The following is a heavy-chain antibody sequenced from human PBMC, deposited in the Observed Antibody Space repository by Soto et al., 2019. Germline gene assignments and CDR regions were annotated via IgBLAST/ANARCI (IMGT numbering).Heavy chain of an antibody. J-gene: IGHJ4*02. CDR3: ARVGGNWNDDYVDY. CDR1: GYTFTNHD. CDR2: MNPNSGDT. Sequence: QVQLVQSGAEVKKPGASVKVACKASGYTFTNHDINWVRQATGQGPEWMGWMNPNSGDTGYAQNFQDRVTMTRDTSTRTAYMELSSLRSEDTAVYYCARVGGNWNDDYVDYWCQGTLVTVSS. V-gene: IGHV1-8*01. D-gene: IGHD1-1*01.